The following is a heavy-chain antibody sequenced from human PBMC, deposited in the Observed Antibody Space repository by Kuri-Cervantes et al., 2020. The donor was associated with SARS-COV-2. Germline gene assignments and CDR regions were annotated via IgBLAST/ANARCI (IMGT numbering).Heavy chain of an antibody. CDR2: ISSSSSTI. CDR3: ARDPVGGSYGVFDY. Sequence: GGSLRLSCAASGFTFSSYSMNWVRQAPGKGLEWVSYISSSSSTIYYADSVKGRFTTSRDNAKNSLYLQMNSLRDEDTAVYYCARDPVGGSYGVFDYWGQGTLVTVSS. D-gene: IGHD1-26*01. J-gene: IGHJ4*02. V-gene: IGHV3-48*02. CDR1: GFTFSSYS.